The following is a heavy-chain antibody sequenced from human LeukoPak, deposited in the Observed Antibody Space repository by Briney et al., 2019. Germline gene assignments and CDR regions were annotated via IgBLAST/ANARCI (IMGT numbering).Heavy chain of an antibody. CDR3: TRGDSSSKIDY. V-gene: IGHV3-7*01. D-gene: IGHD6-6*01. CDR2: IKEDGSEK. Sequence: GGSLRLSCAASGFTFRGYWTSWVRQAPGKGLEWVANIKEDGSEKYYVDSVKGRFTISRDNAKNSLNLQMDSLRVEDTAVYYCTRGDSSSKIDYWGQGTLVTVSS. CDR1: GFTFRGYW. J-gene: IGHJ4*02.